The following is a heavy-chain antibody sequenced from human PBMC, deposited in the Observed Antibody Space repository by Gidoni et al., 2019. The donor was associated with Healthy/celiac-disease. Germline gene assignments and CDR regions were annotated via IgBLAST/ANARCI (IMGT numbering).Heavy chain of an antibody. CDR2: INHSGST. D-gene: IGHD3-22*01. CDR1: AGSFSGYY. Sequence: QVQLQQSAAGLLKSSETLSPTCAAYAGSFSGYYWCFIRQPPGKGLEWIGEINHSGSTNYNPSLKSRVTISVDTSKNQFSLKLSSVTAAHTAVYYCARGPELYYYDSSGSAREYYFDYWGQGTLVTVSS. CDR3: ARGPELYYYDSSGSAREYYFDY. J-gene: IGHJ4*02. V-gene: IGHV4-34*01.